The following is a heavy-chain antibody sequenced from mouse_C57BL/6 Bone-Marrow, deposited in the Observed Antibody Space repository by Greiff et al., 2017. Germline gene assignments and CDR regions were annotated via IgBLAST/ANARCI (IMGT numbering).Heavy chain of an antibody. CDR1: GYTFASYW. V-gene: IGHV1-55*01. D-gene: IGHD4-1*01. J-gene: IGHJ2*01. CDR2: IYPTGGHT. Sequence: QVQLQQSGAELVKPGASVKMSCTASGYTFASYWITWVKQTPGQGLEWIGNIYPTGGHTNYPEKFKSKDILTGDTASNTGYLQLSSLTSEDSAVFYCARPDPLGRSFDYWGQGTTVTVSS. CDR3: ARPDPLGRSFDY.